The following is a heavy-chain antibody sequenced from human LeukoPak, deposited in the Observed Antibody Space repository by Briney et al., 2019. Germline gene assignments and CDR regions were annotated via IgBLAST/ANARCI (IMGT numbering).Heavy chain of an antibody. V-gene: IGHV3-7*03. D-gene: IGHD2-2*01. J-gene: IGHJ6*03. Sequence: GGSLRLSCAASGFAFSIYWMSWVRQAPGKGLEWVANINQDGSEIYHVDSVKGRFTISRDNAKNSLYLQMNSLRAEDMALYYCAKAGVVPAANYYYYMDVWGKGTTVTVSS. CDR1: GFAFSIYW. CDR3: AKAGVVPAANYYYYMDV. CDR2: INQDGSEI.